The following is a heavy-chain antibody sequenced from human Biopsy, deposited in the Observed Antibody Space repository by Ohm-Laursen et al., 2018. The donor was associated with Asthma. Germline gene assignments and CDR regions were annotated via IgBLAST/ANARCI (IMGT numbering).Heavy chain of an antibody. CDR1: GGSITSSSYY. Sequence: GTLSLTCPVSGGSITSSSYYWGWIRQPPGKGMEWIGSMYHSGSPYYHPSLKSRVTISVDTSKNQLSLKMSSVTAADTAVYFCVRHQYSSSWSTFDYWGQGALVTVSS. V-gene: IGHV4-39*01. CDR3: VRHQYSSSWSTFDY. J-gene: IGHJ4*02. D-gene: IGHD3-22*01. CDR2: MYHSGSP.